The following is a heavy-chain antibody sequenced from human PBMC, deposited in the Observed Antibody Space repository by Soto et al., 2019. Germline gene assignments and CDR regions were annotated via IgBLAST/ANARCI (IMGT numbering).Heavy chain of an antibody. CDR3: ARGRGLDY. J-gene: IGHJ4*02. V-gene: IGHV4-34*01. CDR2: INHSGST. Sequence: QVQLQQWGAGLLKPSETLSLTCAVYGGSFSGYYWSWIRQPPGKGLEWIGEINHSGSTNSNPSLKSRVTISVDTSKNQFSLKLSSVTAADTAVYYCARGRGLDYWGQGTLVTVSS. CDR1: GGSFSGYY.